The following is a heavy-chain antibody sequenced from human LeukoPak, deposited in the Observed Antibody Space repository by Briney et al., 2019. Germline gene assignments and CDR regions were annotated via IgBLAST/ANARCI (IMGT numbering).Heavy chain of an antibody. CDR3: ADSDGYYYDV. V-gene: IGHV3-30-3*01. CDR2: ISNDGGNR. CDR1: GFTFSYYA. J-gene: IGHJ4*02. D-gene: IGHD2-15*01. Sequence: GGSLRLSCVASGFTSGFTFSYYAMHWVRQAPGKGLEWVAFISNDGGNRYFANSVKGRFTIFRDNSKNTVYLQMNSLGAEDTAVYYCADSDGYYYDVWGQGTLVTVS.